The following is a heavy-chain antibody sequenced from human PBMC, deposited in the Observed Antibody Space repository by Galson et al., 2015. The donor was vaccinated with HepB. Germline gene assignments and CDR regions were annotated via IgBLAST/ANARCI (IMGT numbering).Heavy chain of an antibody. CDR1: GDSVSSNSAA. V-gene: IGHV6-1*01. CDR2: TFYRSKWYN. D-gene: IGHD2-2*01. J-gene: IGHJ4*02. CDR3: ARDKVQSPGYSSSWGFDY. Sequence: CAISGDSVSSNSAAWNWIRQSPSRGLEWLGRTFYRSKWYNDYAVSVKSRIRINPDTSKNQFSLQMKSVTPEDTAVYYCARDKVQSPGYSSSWGFDYWGQGTLVTVSS.